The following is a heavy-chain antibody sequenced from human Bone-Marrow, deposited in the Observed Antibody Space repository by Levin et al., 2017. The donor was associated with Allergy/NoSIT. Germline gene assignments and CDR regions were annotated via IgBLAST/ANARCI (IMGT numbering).Heavy chain of an antibody. Sequence: SETLSLTCAISGGSVSTDTAAWNWIRQSPSRGLEWLGRTYYRSKWYSNYAGSVRSRITIEPDTSKNQLSLQLKSVTPDDTAVYFCARDKPVSGLNDAFDIWGQGTLVTVSS. CDR1: GGSVSTDTAA. J-gene: IGHJ3*02. V-gene: IGHV6-1*01. D-gene: IGHD6-19*01. CDR2: TYYRSKWYS. CDR3: ARDKPVSGLNDAFDI.